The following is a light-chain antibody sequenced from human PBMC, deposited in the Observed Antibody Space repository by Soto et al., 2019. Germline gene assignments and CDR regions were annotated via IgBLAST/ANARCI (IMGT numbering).Light chain of an antibody. Sequence: EIVLTQSPATLSLSPGERATLSCRASQSVSSRLAWYQQKSGQAPRLLIYDASNRATGIPARFSGSGSGTDFTLTISILEPEDFAVYYCQQCHNWPFTFGPGTKVDIK. CDR2: DAS. V-gene: IGKV3-11*01. CDR3: QQCHNWPFT. CDR1: QSVSSR. J-gene: IGKJ3*01.